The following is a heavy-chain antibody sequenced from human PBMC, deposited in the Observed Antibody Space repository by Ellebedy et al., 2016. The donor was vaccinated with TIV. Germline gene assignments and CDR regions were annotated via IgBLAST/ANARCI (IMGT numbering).Heavy chain of an antibody. Sequence: PGGSLRPSCAASGFTFSNYAMSWVPQAPGKGLEWVSGISGNGDSTYYADSVKARFTVSRDNSKNTLYRQMNSLRAEDTAVYYCAKEDYYDSSGPLDYWGQGTLVTVSS. CDR3: AKEDYYDSSGPLDY. J-gene: IGHJ4*02. CDR2: ISGNGDST. V-gene: IGHV3-23*01. D-gene: IGHD3-22*01. CDR1: GFTFSNYA.